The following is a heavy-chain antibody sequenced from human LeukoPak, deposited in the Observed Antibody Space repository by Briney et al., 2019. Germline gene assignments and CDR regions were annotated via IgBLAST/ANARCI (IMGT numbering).Heavy chain of an antibody. CDR1: GYTLTELS. CDR3: AGDFLPEGELPHYFDS. J-gene: IGHJ4*02. D-gene: IGHD1-26*01. CDR2: ISYDGSNK. Sequence: SCKVSGYTLTELSMHWVRQAPGKGLEWVAVISYDGSNKYYADSVKGRFTISRDNSKNTLYLQMNSLRAEDTAVYYCAGDFLPEGELPHYFDSGGRGTLVPVSS. V-gene: IGHV3-30*04.